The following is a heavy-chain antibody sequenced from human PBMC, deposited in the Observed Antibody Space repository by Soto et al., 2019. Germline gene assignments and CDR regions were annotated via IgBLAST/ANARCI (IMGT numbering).Heavy chain of an antibody. D-gene: IGHD3-3*01. CDR1: GGSVNGYY. CDR3: ATRITVFGLLIPPFDP. J-gene: IGHJ5*02. Sequence: SETLSLTCAVYGGSVNGYYWNWIRQHPGKGLEWIGEINHTGGTHYNPSLKSRVTMSVDTSKNQFSLRLSSVTAADTAIYYCATRITVFGLLIPPFDPWGQGTQVTVSS. CDR2: INHTGGT. V-gene: IGHV4-34*01.